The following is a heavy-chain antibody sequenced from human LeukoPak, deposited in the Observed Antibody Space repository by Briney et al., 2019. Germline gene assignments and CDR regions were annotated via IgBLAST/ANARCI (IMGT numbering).Heavy chain of an antibody. CDR2: IIPIFGTA. J-gene: IGHJ6*04. D-gene: IGHD3-9*01. V-gene: IGHV1-69*06. Sequence: SVKVSCKASGGTFSSYAISWVRQAPGQGLEWMGGIIPIFGTANYAQKFQGRVTITADKSTSTAYMELSSRRSEDTAVYYCARATYYDILTGYLYYYYGMDVWGKGTTVTVSS. CDR3: ARATYYDILTGYLYYYYGMDV. CDR1: GGTFSSYA.